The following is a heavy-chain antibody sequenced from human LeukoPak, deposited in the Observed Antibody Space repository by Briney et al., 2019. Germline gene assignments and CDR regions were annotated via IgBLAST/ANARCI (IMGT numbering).Heavy chain of an antibody. CDR1: GFTFNNYG. CDR3: ARLPRYGGYDHFDY. CDR2: ISSRSSYI. V-gene: IGHV3-21*01. Sequence: GGSLILSCAASGFTFNNYGIHWVRQAPGKGLEWVSSISSRSSYIYYADSVKGRFTISRDNAKSSLYLQMNSLRAEDTAVYYCARLPRYGGYDHFDYWGQGILVIVSS. D-gene: IGHD5-12*01. J-gene: IGHJ4*02.